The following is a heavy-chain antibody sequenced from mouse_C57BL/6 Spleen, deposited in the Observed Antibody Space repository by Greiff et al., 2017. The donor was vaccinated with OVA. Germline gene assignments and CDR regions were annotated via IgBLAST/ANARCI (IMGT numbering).Heavy chain of an antibody. CDR1: GFTFSSYA. D-gene: IGHD1-1*01. J-gene: IGHJ3*01. CDR2: ISSGGDYI. V-gene: IGHV5-9-1*02. Sequence: EVKVEESGEGLVKPGGSLKLSCAASGFTFSSYAMSWVRQTPEKRLEWVAYISSGGDYIYYADTVKGRFTISRDNARNTLYLQMSSLKSEDTAMYYCTRDPDGSSLAWFAYWGQGTLVTVSA. CDR3: TRDPDGSSLAWFAY.